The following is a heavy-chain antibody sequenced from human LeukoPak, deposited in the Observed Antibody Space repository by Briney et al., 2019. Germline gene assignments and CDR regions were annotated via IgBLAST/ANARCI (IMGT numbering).Heavy chain of an antibody. CDR3: AKLLVGVSGYFQH. V-gene: IGHV3-23*01. CDR1: GFTFSTYW. CDR2: ISGSGGST. Sequence: GGTLRLSCAASGFTFSTYWTHWGRQAPGKGLEWVSGISGSGGSTYYADSVKGRFTISRDNSKNTLYLQMNNLRAEDTAVYYCAKLLVGVSGYFQHWGQGTLVTVSS. J-gene: IGHJ1*01. D-gene: IGHD1-26*01.